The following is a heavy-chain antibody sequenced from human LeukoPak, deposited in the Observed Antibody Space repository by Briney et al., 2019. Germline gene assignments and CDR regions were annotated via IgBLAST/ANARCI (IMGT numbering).Heavy chain of an antibody. CDR3: ARAYYHDSSDYYFPLDY. CDR2: INPSGGST. Sequence: ASVKVSCKASGYTFTSYGISWVRQAPGQGLEWMGIINPSGGSTTYAQKFQGRVTMTRDTSTSTVYMELSSLRSEDTAVYYCARAYYHDSSDYYFPLDYWGQGTLVTVS. CDR1: GYTFTSYG. D-gene: IGHD3-22*01. V-gene: IGHV1-46*01. J-gene: IGHJ4*02.